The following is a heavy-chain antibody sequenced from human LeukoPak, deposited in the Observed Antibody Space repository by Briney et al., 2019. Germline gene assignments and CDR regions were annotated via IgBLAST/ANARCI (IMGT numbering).Heavy chain of an antibody. J-gene: IGHJ5*02. CDR3: ARDEGDYCSSTSCLYNWFDP. Sequence: SETLSLTCTVSGGSISSSSYYWGWIRQPPGKGLEWIGSIYYSGSTYYNPSLKSRVTISVDTSKNQFSLKLSSVTAADTAVYYCARDEGDYCSSTSCLYNWFDPWGQGTLVTVSS. CDR1: GGSISSSSYY. CDR2: IYYSGST. V-gene: IGHV4-39*07. D-gene: IGHD2-2*01.